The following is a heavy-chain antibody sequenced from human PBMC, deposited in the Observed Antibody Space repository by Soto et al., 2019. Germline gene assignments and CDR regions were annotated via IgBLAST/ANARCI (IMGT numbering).Heavy chain of an antibody. CDR1: GGSISGGGYY. Sequence: QVQLQESGPGLVKPSQTLSLTCTVSGGSISGGGYYCSWIRQHPGKGLEWIGYIYYGGSTYYNPSIKSRVTISVGTSKNQFSLKLSSVTAADTAIYYCARSVFPWGQGTLVTVSS. CDR3: ARSVFP. V-gene: IGHV4-31*03. CDR2: IYYGGST. J-gene: IGHJ5*02.